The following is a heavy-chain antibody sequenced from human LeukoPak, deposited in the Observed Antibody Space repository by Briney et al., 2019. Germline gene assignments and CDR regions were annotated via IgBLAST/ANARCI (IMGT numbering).Heavy chain of an antibody. Sequence: GASVNVSCKASGYTFTSYDINWVRQAPGQGLEWMGWINPNSGNTGYAPKFQGRVTMTRDTSISTAYMELSSLRSEDTAVHYCARDLGYCTNGVCHTRFDYWGQGTLVAVSS. V-gene: IGHV1-8*01. D-gene: IGHD2-8*01. CDR3: ARDLGYCTNGVCHTRFDY. J-gene: IGHJ4*02. CDR1: GYTFTSYD. CDR2: INPNSGNT.